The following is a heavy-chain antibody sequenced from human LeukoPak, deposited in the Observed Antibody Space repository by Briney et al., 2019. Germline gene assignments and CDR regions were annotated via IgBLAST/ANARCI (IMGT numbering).Heavy chain of an antibody. CDR1: GYTFTSYA. J-gene: IGHJ6*04. D-gene: IGHD3-10*01. Sequence: ASVKVSCKASGYTFTSYAISWVRQAPGQGLEWMGGINPNNGSTNYAQKLQGRVTITTDTSTSTAYTELRSLRSDDPAVYYCGRSEELAELFYYVMHVGPGGPTVTVSS. V-gene: IGHV1-18*01. CDR3: GRSEELAELFYYVMHV. CDR2: INPNNGST.